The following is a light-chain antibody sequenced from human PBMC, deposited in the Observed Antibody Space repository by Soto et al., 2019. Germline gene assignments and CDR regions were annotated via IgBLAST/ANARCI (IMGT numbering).Light chain of an antibody. CDR2: GAS. J-gene: IGKJ3*01. CDR1: QSVSSSY. CDR3: QQYGSSRGFT. Sequence: EIVLTQSPGTLSLSPGERATLSCRASQSVSSSYLAWFQQRPGQAPRLLIYGASSRATGIPDRFSGSGSETDFTLTITRLEPEDFAVYYCQQYGSSRGFTFGPGTKVDIK. V-gene: IGKV3-20*01.